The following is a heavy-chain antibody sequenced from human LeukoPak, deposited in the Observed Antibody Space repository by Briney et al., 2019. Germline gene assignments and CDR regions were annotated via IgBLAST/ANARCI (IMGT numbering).Heavy chain of an antibody. CDR2: INHSGST. CDR3: ARAPPLGGRFLKWSKRRSGAFDI. CDR1: GGSFSGYY. D-gene: IGHD3-3*01. V-gene: IGHV4-34*01. Sequence: PSETLSPTCAVYGGSFSGYYWSWIRQPPGKGLEWIGEINHSGSTNYNPSLKSRVTISVDTSKNQFSLKLSSVTAADTAVYYCARAPPLGGRFLKWSKRRSGAFDIWGQGTMVTVSS. J-gene: IGHJ3*02.